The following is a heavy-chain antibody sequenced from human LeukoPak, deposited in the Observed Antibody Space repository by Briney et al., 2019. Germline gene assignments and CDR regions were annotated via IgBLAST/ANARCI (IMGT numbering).Heavy chain of an antibody. CDR2: VDTSGNT. D-gene: IGHD3-10*01. CDR1: GDSINGDY. V-gene: IGHV4-4*07. J-gene: IGHJ5*02. CDR3: ARDLRGELLWFGESPGWFDP. Sequence: SETLSLTCAVSGDSINGDYCTWIRQPAGKGLEWIGHVDTSGNTNYNPSLKSRVTLSLDTSKNQCSLKLSSVTAADTAVHYCARDLRGELLWFGESPGWFDPWGQGTLVTVSS.